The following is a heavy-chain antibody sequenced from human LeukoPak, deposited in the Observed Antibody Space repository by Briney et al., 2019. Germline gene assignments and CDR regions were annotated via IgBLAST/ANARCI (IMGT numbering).Heavy chain of an antibody. D-gene: IGHD1-26*01. CDR2: INPSGGST. Sequence: ASVKVSCKASGYTFTGYYMHWVRQAPGQGLEWMGLINPSGGSTSYAQKFQGRVTMTRDMSTSTVYMELSSLRSDDTAVYYCARDLFLVGATTDRVDYWGQGTLVTVSS. CDR3: ARDLFLVGATTDRVDY. J-gene: IGHJ4*02. V-gene: IGHV1-46*01. CDR1: GYTFTGYY.